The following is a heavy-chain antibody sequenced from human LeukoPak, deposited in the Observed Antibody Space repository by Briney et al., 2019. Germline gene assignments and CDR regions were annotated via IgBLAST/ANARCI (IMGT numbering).Heavy chain of an antibody. Sequence: GGSLRLSCAASGFTFSSYAMSWVRQAPGKGLEWVSAISGSGGSTYYADSVKGRFTISRDNSKNTLYLQMNSLRAEDTAVYYCAKVVDCSGGSCYSDNWFDPWGRGTLVTVSS. CDR2: ISGSGGST. CDR3: AKVVDCSGGSCYSDNWFDP. CDR1: GFTFSSYA. J-gene: IGHJ5*02. D-gene: IGHD2-15*01. V-gene: IGHV3-23*01.